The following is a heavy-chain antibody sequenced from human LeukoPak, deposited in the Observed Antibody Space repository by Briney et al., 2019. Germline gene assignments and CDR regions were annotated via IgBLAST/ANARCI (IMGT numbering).Heavy chain of an antibody. J-gene: IGHJ4*02. D-gene: IGHD3-22*01. V-gene: IGHV1-46*01. CDR3: ARDSQNYYDSSGYPDY. CDR1: GYTFTSYY. Sequence: PWASVKVSCMASGYTFTSYYMHWVRQAPGQGLEWMGIINPSGGSTSYAQKFQGRVTMTRDTSTSTVYMELSSLRSEDTAVYYCARDSQNYYDSSGYPDYWGQGTLVTVSS. CDR2: INPSGGST.